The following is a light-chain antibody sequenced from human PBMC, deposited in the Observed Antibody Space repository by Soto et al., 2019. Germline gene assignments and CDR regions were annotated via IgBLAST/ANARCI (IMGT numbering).Light chain of an antibody. CDR2: KAS. J-gene: IGKJ1*01. Sequence: DIQMTQSPSTLSASVGDRVTITCRASRSISSWLAWYQQKPGTAPKLLIYKASSLESGVPSRFSGSGSGTEFTLTISSLQPDDFATYYCQQYNIFSPWTFGQGTKVEIK. CDR3: QQYNIFSPWT. V-gene: IGKV1-5*03. CDR1: RSISSW.